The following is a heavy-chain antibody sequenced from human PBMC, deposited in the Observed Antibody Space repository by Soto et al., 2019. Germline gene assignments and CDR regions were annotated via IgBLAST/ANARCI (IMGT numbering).Heavy chain of an antibody. D-gene: IGHD5-18*01. CDR1: GFTVSSKY. CDR2: IYSGGTI. V-gene: IGHV3-53*04. CDR3: ARGKGPAMATFYYGLDV. Sequence: EEQLVESGGGLVQPGGSLRLSCAASGFTVSSKYMTWVRQAPGKGLVWVSLIYSGGTIYYADSVRGRFTISRHNPNNTLYLQMNSLRAEDTAVYYCARGKGPAMATFYYGLDVWGQGTTVTVSS. J-gene: IGHJ6*02.